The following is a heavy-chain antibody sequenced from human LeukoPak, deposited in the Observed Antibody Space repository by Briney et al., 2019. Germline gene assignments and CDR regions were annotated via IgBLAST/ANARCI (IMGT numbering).Heavy chain of an antibody. Sequence: GGSLRLSCAASGLTFSSHWMHWVRQAPGKGLEWVSAISGSGGSTYYADSVKGRFTISRDNSKNTLYLQMNSLRAEDTAVYYCASLLHPADPWGQGTLVTVSS. V-gene: IGHV3-23*01. CDR2: ISGSGGST. J-gene: IGHJ5*02. CDR3: ASLLHPADP. D-gene: IGHD2-15*01. CDR1: GLTFSSHW.